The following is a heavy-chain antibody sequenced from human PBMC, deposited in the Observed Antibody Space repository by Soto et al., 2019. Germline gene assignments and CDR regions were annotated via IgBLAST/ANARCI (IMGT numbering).Heavy chain of an antibody. CDR3: ARADVVVPAAMGDY. J-gene: IGHJ4*02. CDR1: GGTFSSYT. Sequence: SVKVSCKASGGTFSSYTISWVRQAPGQGLEWMGRIIPILGIANYAQKFQGRVTITADKSTSTAYMELSSLRSEDTAVYYCARADVVVPAAMGDYWGQGTLVTVSS. V-gene: IGHV1-69*02. D-gene: IGHD2-2*01. CDR2: IIPILGIA.